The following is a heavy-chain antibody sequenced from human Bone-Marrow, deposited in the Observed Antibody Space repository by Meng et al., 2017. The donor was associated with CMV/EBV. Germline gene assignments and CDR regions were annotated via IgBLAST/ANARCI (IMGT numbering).Heavy chain of an antibody. D-gene: IGHD5-12*01. CDR2: ISAYNGNT. Sequence: ASVKVSCKASGYTFTSYGISWVRQAPGQGLEWMGWISAYNGNTNYAQKLQGRVTITADKSTSTAYMELSSLRSEDTAVYYCARENSGYDWGPDYWYYYGMDVWGQGTTVTVSS. V-gene: IGHV1-18*01. CDR3: ARENSGYDWGPDYWYYYGMDV. J-gene: IGHJ6*02. CDR1: GYTFTSYG.